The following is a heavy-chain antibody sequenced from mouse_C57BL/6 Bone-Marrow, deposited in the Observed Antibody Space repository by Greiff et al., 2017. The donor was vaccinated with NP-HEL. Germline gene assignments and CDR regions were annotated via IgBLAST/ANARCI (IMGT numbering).Heavy chain of an antibody. CDR3: AGLVYYYGSRGFDY. V-gene: IGHV1-81*01. CDR1: GYTFTSYG. CDR2: IYPSSGNT. Sequence: QVQLQQSGAELARPGASVKLSCKASGYTFTSYGISWVKQRTGQGLEWIGEIYPSSGNTYYNEKFKGKATLTADKSSSTAYMALRSLTSGDTAVEFCAGLVYYYGSRGFDYWGQGTTLTVSS. D-gene: IGHD1-1*01. J-gene: IGHJ2*01.